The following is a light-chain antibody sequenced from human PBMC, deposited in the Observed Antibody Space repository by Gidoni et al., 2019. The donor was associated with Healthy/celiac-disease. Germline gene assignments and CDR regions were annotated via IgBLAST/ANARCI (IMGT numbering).Light chain of an antibody. V-gene: IGKV3-15*01. CDR2: GAS. J-gene: IGKJ2*02. Sequence: EIVMTQSPATLSVSPGERATLSCRASQSVSSNLSWYQQKPGQAPRLLIYGASTRATGIPARFSGSGSGKEFTITISSLQSEDFAVYYCQQYNNWPRGTFGQGTKLEIK. CDR1: QSVSSN. CDR3: QQYNNWPRGT.